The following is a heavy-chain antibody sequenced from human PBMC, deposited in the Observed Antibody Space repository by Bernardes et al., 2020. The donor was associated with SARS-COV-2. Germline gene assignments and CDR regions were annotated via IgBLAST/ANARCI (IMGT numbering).Heavy chain of an antibody. Sequence: SETLSPTCTVSGGSISSYYWSWIRQPPGKGLEWIGYIYYSGSTNYNPSLKSRVTISVDTSKNQFSLKLSSVTAADTAVYYCARGSGYLWNYYYGMDVWGQGTTVTVSS. CDR1: GGSISSYY. D-gene: IGHD3-22*01. CDR3: ARGSGYLWNYYYGMDV. J-gene: IGHJ6*02. CDR2: IYYSGST. V-gene: IGHV4-59*08.